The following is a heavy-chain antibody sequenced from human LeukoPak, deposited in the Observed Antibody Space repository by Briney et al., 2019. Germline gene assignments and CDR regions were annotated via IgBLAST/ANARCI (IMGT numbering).Heavy chain of an antibody. CDR2: FDPEDGET. J-gene: IGHJ4*02. Sequence: ASVKVSCKVSGYTLTELSMHWVRQAPGKGLEWMGGFDPEDGETIYAQKFQGRVTMTEDTSTDTAYMELSSLRSEDTAVYYCATIPVDSSGYKGVVYYFDYWGQGTLVTVSS. CDR1: GYTLTELS. CDR3: ATIPVDSSGYKGVVYYFDY. D-gene: IGHD3-22*01. V-gene: IGHV1-24*01.